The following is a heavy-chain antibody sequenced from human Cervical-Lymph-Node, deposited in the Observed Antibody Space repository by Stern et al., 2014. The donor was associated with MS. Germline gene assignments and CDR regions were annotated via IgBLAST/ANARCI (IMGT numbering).Heavy chain of an antibody. CDR2: IYSSGTT. V-gene: IGHV4-61*02. J-gene: IGHJ4*02. CDR1: GDSISSGNYY. CDR3: ATQGRALAPD. Sequence: QVQLQESGPGLVKPSQTLSLTCTVSGDSISSGNYYWSWIRQPAGKGLEWIGRIYSSGTTYDTPSRSRRVTIPIAAPNTQFPLKWSSRTATDTAVYYCATQGRALAPDWGQGTLVTVSS.